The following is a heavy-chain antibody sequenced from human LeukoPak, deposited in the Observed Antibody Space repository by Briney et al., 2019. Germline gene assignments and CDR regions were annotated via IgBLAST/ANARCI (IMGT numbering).Heavy chain of an antibody. D-gene: IGHD3-10*01. J-gene: IGHJ4*02. Sequence: PSETLSLTCAVYGGSFSGYYWSWIRQPPGKGLEWIGYIYYSGSTNYNPSLKSRVTMSVDTSKDQFSLKLSSVTAADTAVYYCARVHYYGSEYYFDYWGQGTLVTVSS. V-gene: IGHV4-59*01. CDR2: IYYSGST. CDR3: ARVHYYGSEYYFDY. CDR1: GGSFSGYY.